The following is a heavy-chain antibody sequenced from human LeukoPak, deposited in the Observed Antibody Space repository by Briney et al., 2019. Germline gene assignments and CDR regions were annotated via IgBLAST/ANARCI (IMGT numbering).Heavy chain of an antibody. CDR1: GFTFSDYH. CDR3: ARALSSGEEFDY. CDR2: ISSSGSTI. V-gene: IGHV3-11*01. Sequence: GGSLRLSCAASGFTFSDYHMSWIRQAPGKGLEWVSYISSSGSTIYYADSVKGRFTISRDNAKNSLYLQMNSLRAEDTAVYYCARALSSGEEFDYWGQGTLVTVSS. J-gene: IGHJ4*02. D-gene: IGHD7-27*01.